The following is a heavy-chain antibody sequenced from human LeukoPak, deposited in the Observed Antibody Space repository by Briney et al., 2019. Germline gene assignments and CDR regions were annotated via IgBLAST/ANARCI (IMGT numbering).Heavy chain of an antibody. CDR2: ISTYDDNT. D-gene: IGHD3-22*01. J-gene: IGHJ4*02. CDR1: GYTFTMYG. V-gene: IGHV1-18*01. Sequence: ASVKVSCKASGYTFTMYGISWLRQAPGQGLEWMGWISTYDDNTDYAQKFQGRVTITTDTSTSTAYMELRSLRSDDTAVYFCARGLNYYDSSGYYYDARFDYWGQGTLVTVSS. CDR3: ARGLNYYDSSGYYYDARFDY.